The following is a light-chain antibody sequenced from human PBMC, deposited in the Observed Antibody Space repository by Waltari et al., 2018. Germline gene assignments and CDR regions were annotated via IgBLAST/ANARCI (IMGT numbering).Light chain of an antibody. CDR1: QGIFTA. V-gene: IGKV1-13*02. CDR3: QQFHTYPLT. J-gene: IGKJ4*01. Sequence: AFQLTQSPSSLSASVGDRGTITCRASQGIFTALAWYQQRPGKPPKLLIYGASTLESGVPSRFSGSGSGTDFTLTISNLQPEDFATYYCQQFHTYPLTFGGGTTVDI. CDR2: GAS.